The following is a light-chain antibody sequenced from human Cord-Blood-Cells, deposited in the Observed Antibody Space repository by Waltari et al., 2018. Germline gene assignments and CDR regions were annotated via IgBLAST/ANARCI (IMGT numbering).Light chain of an antibody. CDR2: DAS. Sequence: EIVLTQSPATLSLSPGERATLSCRASQSVSSYLAWSKQKPGQAPRLLIYDASNRDTGIPARFSGSGAGTDFTLTISSLEPEDFAVYYCQQRSNWPPLTFGGGTKVEIK. V-gene: IGKV3-11*01. J-gene: IGKJ4*01. CDR3: QQRSNWPPLT. CDR1: QSVSSY.